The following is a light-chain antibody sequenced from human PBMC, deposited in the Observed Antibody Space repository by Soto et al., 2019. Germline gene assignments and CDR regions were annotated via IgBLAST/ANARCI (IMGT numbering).Light chain of an antibody. V-gene: IGLV2-8*01. J-gene: IGLJ2*01. CDR2: EVS. Sequence: QSALTQPPSASGSPGQSVTISCTGTSSDVGDYKSVSWYQQHPGKAPKLMIYEVSKRPSGVPDRFSGSKSGNSASLTVSGLQAEEDADYYCSSYAGSNDVVFGGGTKLTVL. CDR3: SSYAGSNDVV. CDR1: SSDVGDYKS.